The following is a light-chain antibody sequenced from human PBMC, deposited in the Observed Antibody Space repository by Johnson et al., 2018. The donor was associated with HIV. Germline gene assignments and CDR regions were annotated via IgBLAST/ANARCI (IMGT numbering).Light chain of an antibody. V-gene: IGLV1-51*01. J-gene: IGLJ1*01. CDR1: SSNIGNND. CDR3: GTWDNSLSTGAV. CDR2: DNN. Sequence: QSVLTQPPSVSAAPGQKVTISCSGSSSNIGNNDVSWYQQLPGTAPKLLIYDNNKRPSGIPDRFSGSKSGTSATLGIAGLQTGDEADYYCGTWDNSLSTGAVFGTGTKVTVL.